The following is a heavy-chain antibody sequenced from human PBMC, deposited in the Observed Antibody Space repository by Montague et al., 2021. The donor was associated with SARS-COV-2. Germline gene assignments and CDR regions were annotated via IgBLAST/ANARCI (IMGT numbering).Heavy chain of an antibody. CDR1: GGSFSGYY. J-gene: IGHJ6*02. CDR3: ARVRAVPAAMRIFTLGRSYYGMDV. V-gene: IGHV4-34*01. CDR2: INHSGST. D-gene: IGHD2-2*01. Sequence: SETLSLTCAVYGGSFSGYYWSWIRQPPGKGLEWIGEINHSGSTNYNPSLKSRVTISVDTSKSQFSLNMSSVTAADMAVYYCARVRAVPAAMRIFTLGRSYYGMDVWGQGTTVTVSS.